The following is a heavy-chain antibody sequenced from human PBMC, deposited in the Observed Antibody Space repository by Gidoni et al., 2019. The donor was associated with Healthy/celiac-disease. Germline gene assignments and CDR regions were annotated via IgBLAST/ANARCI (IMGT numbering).Heavy chain of an antibody. J-gene: IGHJ6*02. CDR3: AKARRLALPGSYRAPKRYYYYGMYV. CDR2: ISGSVGST. V-gene: IGHV3-23*01. D-gene: IGHD3-16*02. CDR1: GFTFRSYA. Sequence: EVQLLESGGGLVQPGGSLRLSCAASGFTFRSYAMSWVRTAPGKGLEWVSAISGSVGSTYYADSVKGRFTISRDNSKNTLYLQMNSLRAEDTAVYYCAKARRLALPGSYRAPKRYYYYGMYVWGQGTTVTVSS.